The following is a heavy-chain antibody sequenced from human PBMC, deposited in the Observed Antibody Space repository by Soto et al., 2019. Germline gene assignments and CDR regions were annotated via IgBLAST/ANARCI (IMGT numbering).Heavy chain of an antibody. Sequence: QVQLVQSGAEVKKPGSSVKVSCKASGGTFSSYAISWVRQAPGQGLEWMGWISAYNGNTNYAQKLQGRVTMTTDTSTSTAYMELRSLRSDDTAVYYCARDLRYSYGGAFDYWGQGTLVTVSS. CDR2: ISAYNGNT. J-gene: IGHJ4*02. D-gene: IGHD5-18*01. CDR3: ARDLRYSYGGAFDY. V-gene: IGHV1-18*01. CDR1: GGTFSSYA.